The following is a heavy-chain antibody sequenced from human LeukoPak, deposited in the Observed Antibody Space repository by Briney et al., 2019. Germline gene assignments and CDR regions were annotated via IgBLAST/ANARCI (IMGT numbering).Heavy chain of an antibody. Sequence: SETLSLTSAVYGGSFSGYYWSWIRQPPGKGLEWIGEINHSGSTNYSPSLKSRVTISVDTSKNQFALKLSSVTAADTAVYDCARGSSSSWYWFDPWGQGTLVTVSS. J-gene: IGHJ5*02. CDR2: INHSGST. CDR1: GGSFSGYY. CDR3: ARGSSSSWYWFDP. D-gene: IGHD6-13*01. V-gene: IGHV4-34*01.